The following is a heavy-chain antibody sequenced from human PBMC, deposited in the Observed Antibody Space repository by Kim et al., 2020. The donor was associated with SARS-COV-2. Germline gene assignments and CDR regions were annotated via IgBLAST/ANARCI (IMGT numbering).Heavy chain of an antibody. J-gene: IGHJ6*03. D-gene: IGHD3-10*01. CDR1: GGSISSSNW. CDR2: IYHSGST. V-gene: IGHV4-4*02. Sequence: SETLSLTCAVSGGSISSSNWWSWVRQPPGKGLEWIGEIYHSGSTNYNPSLKSRVTISVDKSKNQFSLKLSSVTAADTAVYYCARRRVVQGVIITVSKNYYYYMDVWGKGTTVTVSS. CDR3: ARRRVVQGVIITVSKNYYYYMDV.